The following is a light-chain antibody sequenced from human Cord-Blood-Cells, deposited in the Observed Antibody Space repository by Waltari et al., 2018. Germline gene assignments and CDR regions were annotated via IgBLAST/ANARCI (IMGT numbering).Light chain of an antibody. CDR3: SSYTSSSTLV. V-gene: IGLV2-14*01. J-gene: IGLJ1*01. CDR1: SSDVGGYNY. Sequence: SALTQPASVSGSPGQSITIPCTGTSSDVGGYNYFSCYQQHPGKAPKLMIYDVRNRPSGVSNRFSGSKSGNTASLTISGLQAEDEADYYCSSYTSSSTLVFGTGTKVTVL. CDR2: DVR.